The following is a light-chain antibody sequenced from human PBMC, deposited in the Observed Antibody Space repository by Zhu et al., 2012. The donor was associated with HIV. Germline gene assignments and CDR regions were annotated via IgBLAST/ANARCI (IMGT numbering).Light chain of an antibody. Sequence: DIQMTQSPSSLSASVGDRVTITCRASQGISNYLAWYQQKPEKVPKLLIYAASTLQSGVPPRFSGSGSGTDFTLTISSLQPEDVATYYCQKYNSAPWTFGQGTKVEIK. CDR1: QGISNY. V-gene: IGKV1-27*01. CDR2: AAS. CDR3: QKYNSAPWT. J-gene: IGKJ1*01.